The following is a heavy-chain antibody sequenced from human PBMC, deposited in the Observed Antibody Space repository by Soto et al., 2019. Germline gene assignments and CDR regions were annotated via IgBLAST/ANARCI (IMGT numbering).Heavy chain of an antibody. CDR3: ARDHLLYGGRLYHFDS. J-gene: IGHJ4*02. Sequence: EERLLESGGGLVQLGGSLRLSCIASGFNIRNYAMSWVRQAPGRGLELVSTITATVGTTYYGGDAQRRFDIFRDDSKNTVYLQLDSLRVEDTAVYYCARDHLLYGGRLYHFDSWGQGTLVTVSS. CDR2: ITATVGTT. V-gene: IGHV3-23*01. CDR1: GFNIRNYA. D-gene: IGHD2-15*01.